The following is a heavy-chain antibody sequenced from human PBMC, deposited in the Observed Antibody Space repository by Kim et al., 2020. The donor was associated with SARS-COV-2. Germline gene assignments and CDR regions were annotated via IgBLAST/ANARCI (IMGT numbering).Heavy chain of an antibody. CDR3: ARQNQEMAGTPTEFDP. J-gene: IGHJ5*02. Sequence: GESLKISCKGSGYSFTSYWIGWVRQMPGKGLEWMGIIYPGDSDTRYSPSFQGQVTISADKSISTAYLQWSSLKASDTAMYYCARQNQEMAGTPTEFDPWGQGTLVTVSS. CDR2: IYPGDSDT. CDR1: GYSFTSYW. V-gene: IGHV5-51*01. D-gene: IGHD1-7*01.